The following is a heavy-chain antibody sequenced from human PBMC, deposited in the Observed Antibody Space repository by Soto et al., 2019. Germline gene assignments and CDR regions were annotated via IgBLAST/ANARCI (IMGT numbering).Heavy chain of an antibody. CDR3: TRKQSDDNYFAP. CDR1: GAALSSDGYF. V-gene: IGHV4-61*08. J-gene: IGHJ5*02. Sequence: QVKLPESGPGLVKPSETLSLTCTVSGAALSSDGYFWTWVRQPPGKGLEWLGYIYYSGGTNYNPCLKSRVAISLDESKSQFSLRRRAVTAADTAVYYCTRKQSDDNYFAPWRQGTLGTVAS. CDR2: IYYSGGT. D-gene: IGHD6-19*01.